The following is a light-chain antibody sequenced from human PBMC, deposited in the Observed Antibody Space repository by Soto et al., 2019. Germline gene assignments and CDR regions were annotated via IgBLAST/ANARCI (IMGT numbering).Light chain of an antibody. CDR2: AAY. Sequence: DIQMTQSPSSVSASLGDRVTITCRASQGISSWFAWYQQKPGKAPKLLIYAAYSWHSGVPSRFSGSGSGTEFTLTVSSLLPEDFATYYCQQASSFPPYTFGEGTKLEIK. CDR3: QQASSFPPYT. CDR1: QGISSW. V-gene: IGKV1-12*01. J-gene: IGKJ2*01.